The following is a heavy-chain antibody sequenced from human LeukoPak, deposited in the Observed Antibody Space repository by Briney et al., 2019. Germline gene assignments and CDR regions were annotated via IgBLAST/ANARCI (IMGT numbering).Heavy chain of an antibody. V-gene: IGHV3-13*01. J-gene: IGHJ6*02. CDR3: ARVSTPFYDFWSVYYYYGMDV. D-gene: IGHD3-3*01. CDR1: GFTFSSYD. Sequence: GGSLRLSCAASGFTFSSYDMHWVRQATGKGLEWVSAIGTAGDTYYPGSVKGRFTISRENAKNSLYLQMNSLRAEDTAVYYCARVSTPFYDFWSVYYYYGMDVWGQGTTVTVSS. CDR2: IGTAGDT.